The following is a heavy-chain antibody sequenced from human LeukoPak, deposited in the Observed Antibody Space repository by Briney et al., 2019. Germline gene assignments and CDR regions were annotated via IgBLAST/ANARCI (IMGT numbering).Heavy chain of an antibody. D-gene: IGHD3-22*01. CDR2: IYYSGST. J-gene: IGHJ5*02. CDR1: GGSFSGYY. Sequence: SETLSLTCAVYGGSFSGYYWSWIRQPPGKGLEWIGSIYYSGSTYYNPSLKSRVTISVDTSKNQFSLKLSSVTAADTAVYYCARLGRGDYDYDSSGYQNWFDPWGQGTLITVSS. CDR3: ARLGRGDYDYDSSGYQNWFDP. V-gene: IGHV4-34*01.